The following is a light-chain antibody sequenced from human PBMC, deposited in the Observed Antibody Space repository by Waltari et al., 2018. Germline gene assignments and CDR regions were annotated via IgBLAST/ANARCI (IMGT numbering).Light chain of an antibody. CDR2: DVS. V-gene: IGLV2-14*03. Sequence: QSALTQPASVSGSPGQSTPISCTGTSSDVGAYNYVSWYQQHPGRAPKTMIYDVSNRPSGVSNRFSGSKSGNTASLTISGLQAEDEGDYYCSSYTSSSTWVFGGGTKLTVL. J-gene: IGLJ3*02. CDR1: SSDVGAYNY. CDR3: SSYTSSSTWV.